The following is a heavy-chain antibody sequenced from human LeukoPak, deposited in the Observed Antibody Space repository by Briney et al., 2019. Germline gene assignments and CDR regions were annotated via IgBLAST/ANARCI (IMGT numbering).Heavy chain of an antibody. CDR2: ISISGSTI. V-gene: IGHV3-48*03. J-gene: IGHJ4*02. CDR1: GFTSSSYE. D-gene: IGHD6-13*01. Sequence: PGGSLRLSCAASGFTSSSYEVNWVRQAPGKGLEWVSYISISGSTIYYADSVKGRFTISRDNAKNSLHLQMNSLRAEDTAVYYCARVAYSSTWGYFDYWGQGTLVTVSS. CDR3: ARVAYSSTWGYFDY.